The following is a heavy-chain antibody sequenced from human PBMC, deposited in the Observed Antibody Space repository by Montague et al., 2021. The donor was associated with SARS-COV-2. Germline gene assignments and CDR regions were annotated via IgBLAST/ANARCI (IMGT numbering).Heavy chain of an antibody. J-gene: IGHJ3*02. D-gene: IGHD3-9*01. CDR2: INQGGAP. CDR3: SRGRIVQGSFRHFDSLSSGALDI. Sequence: SETLSLTCAVSRGSFSNYYWTWIRQSPGKGLEWIGEINQGGAPNYTPSLKSRVTISLDTSKKQISLKLNSVTVADTAVFFCSRGRIVQGSFRHFDSLSSGALDIWAQGSLVIVSS. V-gene: IGHV4-34*01. CDR1: RGSFSNYY.